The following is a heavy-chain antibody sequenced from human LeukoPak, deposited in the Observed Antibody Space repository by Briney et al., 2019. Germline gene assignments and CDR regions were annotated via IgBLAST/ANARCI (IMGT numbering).Heavy chain of an antibody. D-gene: IGHD1-26*01. J-gene: IGHJ3*02. Sequence: SVKVSCKASGGIFSSYAISWVRQAPGQGLEWMGRIIPILGIANYAQKFQGRVTITADKSTSTAYMELSSLRSEDTAVYYCARDRDSGSPPAAFDIWGQGTMVTVSS. CDR2: IIPILGIA. CDR1: GGIFSSYA. CDR3: ARDRDSGSPPAAFDI. V-gene: IGHV1-69*04.